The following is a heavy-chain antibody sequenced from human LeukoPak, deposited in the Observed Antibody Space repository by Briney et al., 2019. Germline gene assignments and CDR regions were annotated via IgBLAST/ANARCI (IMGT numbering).Heavy chain of an antibody. J-gene: IGHJ4*02. CDR1: GFIFSSYG. V-gene: IGHV3-30*18. Sequence: GRSLRLSCAASGFIFSSYGMHWVRQAPGKGLEWVAVISDDGSNKYYADSVKGRFTISRDNSKNTLYLQMNSLRAEDTAVYYCAKQLGYCSDGSCYFPYWGQGTLVTVSS. CDR3: AKQLGYCSDGSCYFPY. CDR2: ISDDGSNK. D-gene: IGHD2-15*01.